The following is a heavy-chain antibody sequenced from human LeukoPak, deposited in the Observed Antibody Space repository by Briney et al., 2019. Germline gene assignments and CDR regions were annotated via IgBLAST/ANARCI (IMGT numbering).Heavy chain of an antibody. CDR2: INPNDEYT. Sequence: GASVKVSCKASGYTFTDYSIHWVRQAPGQGLEWMGYINPNDEYTRFAQEFQGRVTLTRDTSISTAYMELSSLASDDTALSYCARAFMPPPTYRIAPWGQGTLVTVSS. V-gene: IGHV1-2*02. CDR3: ARAFMPPPTYRIAP. D-gene: IGHD2-2*01. J-gene: IGHJ5*02. CDR1: GYTFTDYS.